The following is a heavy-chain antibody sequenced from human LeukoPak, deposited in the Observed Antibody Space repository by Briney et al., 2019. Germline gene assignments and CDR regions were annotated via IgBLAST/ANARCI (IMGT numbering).Heavy chain of an antibody. CDR1: GFTFSSYS. Sequence: GGSLRLSCAASGFTFSSYSMNWVRQAPGKGLEWVSYISSSSSTIYYADFVKGRFTISRDNAKNSLYLQMNSLRAEDTAVYYCARDRPRPIFGVVIDGGYFDYWGQGTLVTVSS. J-gene: IGHJ4*02. V-gene: IGHV3-48*04. CDR3: ARDRPRPIFGVVIDGGYFDY. CDR2: ISSSSSTI. D-gene: IGHD3-3*02.